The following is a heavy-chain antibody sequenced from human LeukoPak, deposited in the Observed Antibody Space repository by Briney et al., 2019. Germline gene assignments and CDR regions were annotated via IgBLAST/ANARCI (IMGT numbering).Heavy chain of an antibody. J-gene: IGHJ4*02. Sequence: SSVKVSCKASGGTFSSYAISWVRQAPGQGLEWMGGITPIFGTANYAQKFQGRVTITADESTSTAYMELSSLRSEDTAVYYCARVVSGRYYFDYWGQGTLVTVSS. CDR3: ARVVSGRYYFDY. D-gene: IGHD3-3*01. CDR1: GGTFSSYA. CDR2: ITPIFGTA. V-gene: IGHV1-69*01.